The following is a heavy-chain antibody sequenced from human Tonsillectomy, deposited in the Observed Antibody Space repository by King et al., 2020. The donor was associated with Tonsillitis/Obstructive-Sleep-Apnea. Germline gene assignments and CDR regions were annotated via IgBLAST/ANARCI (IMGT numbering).Heavy chain of an antibody. CDR1: GFTFSDYY. D-gene: IGHD3-16*01. V-gene: IGHV3-11*06. Sequence: VQLVESGGDLVKPGGSLRLSCAASGFTFSDYYMNWIRQAPGKGLEWISYISTSGYTNYADSVKGRFTISRDNAKNSLYLQMNSLRVEDTAVYYCARDGANDWFDPWGQGTLVTVSS. CDR3: ARDGANDWFDP. CDR2: ISTSGYT. J-gene: IGHJ5*02.